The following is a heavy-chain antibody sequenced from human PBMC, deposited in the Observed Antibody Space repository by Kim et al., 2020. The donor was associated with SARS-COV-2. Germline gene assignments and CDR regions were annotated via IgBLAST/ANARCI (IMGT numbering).Heavy chain of an antibody. J-gene: IGHJ4*02. CDR3: ARDLSDSSGYYSQGFDY. V-gene: IGHV3-30*01. Sequence: VKGRFTISRDNSKNTLYLQMNSLRAEDTAVYYCARDLSDSSGYYSQGFDYWGQGTLVTVSS. D-gene: IGHD3-22*01.